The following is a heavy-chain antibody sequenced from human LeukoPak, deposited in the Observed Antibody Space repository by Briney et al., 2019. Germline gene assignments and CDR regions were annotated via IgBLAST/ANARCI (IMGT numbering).Heavy chain of an antibody. V-gene: IGHV3-74*03. J-gene: IGHJ5*02. Sequence: GGSLRLSCAASGFNFTNHWMHWFRHAPGKGLVWVSRLNHDGSTTTYADFVKGRFTISRDNTKKTLYLQMNSLTAEHTAVYFCARGRPRGYSGFVSDHWGQGTPISVSS. D-gene: IGHD5-12*01. CDR3: ARGRPRGYSGFVSDH. CDR1: GFNFTNHW. CDR2: LNHDGSTT.